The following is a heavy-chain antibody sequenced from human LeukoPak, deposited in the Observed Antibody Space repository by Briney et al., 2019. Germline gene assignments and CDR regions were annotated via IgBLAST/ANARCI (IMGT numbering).Heavy chain of an antibody. Sequence: GGSLRLSCAASGFTFSNAWMSWVRQAPGKGLEWVGRIKSKTDGGTTDYAAPVKGRFTISRDDSKNTLYLQMNSLKTEDTAVYYRTTGRRWLRKRIDYWGQGTLVTVSS. CDR2: IKSKTDGGTT. J-gene: IGHJ4*02. CDR3: TTGRRWLRKRIDY. CDR1: GFTFSNAW. D-gene: IGHD5-12*01. V-gene: IGHV3-15*01.